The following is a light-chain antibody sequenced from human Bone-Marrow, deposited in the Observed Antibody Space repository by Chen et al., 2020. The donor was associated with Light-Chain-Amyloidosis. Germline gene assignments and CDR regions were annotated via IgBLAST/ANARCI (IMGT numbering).Light chain of an antibody. CDR1: QTVLSSSDNKNY. V-gene: IGKV4-1*01. CDR2: WAS. CDR3: HQYYGAPLT. Sequence: DIVMTQSPDSLAVSLGERATIRCKSSQTVLSSSDNKNYLDWYQQKPGHPPKLLISWASTRESGVPARFSGSGSGTDFTLCINSLQAEDVAVYYCHQYYGAPLTFGGGTKVEVK. J-gene: IGKJ4*01.